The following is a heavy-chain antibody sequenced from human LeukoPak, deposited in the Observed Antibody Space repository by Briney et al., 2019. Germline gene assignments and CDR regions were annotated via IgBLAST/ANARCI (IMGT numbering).Heavy chain of an antibody. J-gene: IGHJ4*02. Sequence: SETLSLTCTVSGGSISSYYWSWIRQPPGKGLEWFGYIYYSGSTNYNPSLKSRVTISVDTSKNQFSLKLSSVTAADTAVYYCARVGLDSITMVRGVIDYWGQGTLVTVSS. D-gene: IGHD3-10*01. CDR3: ARVGLDSITMVRGVIDY. CDR1: GGSISSYY. CDR2: IYYSGST. V-gene: IGHV4-59*01.